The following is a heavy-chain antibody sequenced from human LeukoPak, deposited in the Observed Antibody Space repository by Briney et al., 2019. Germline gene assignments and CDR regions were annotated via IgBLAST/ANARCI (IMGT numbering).Heavy chain of an antibody. V-gene: IGHV1-2*02. CDR1: GYTFTAYY. Sequence: ASVTVSFKSSGYTFTAYYMHWVRQPPGQGLEWMGWINPNSGGTNNAQKFQGRVTITRDTTISTAYIDLSKLRSDDTAVYYGASLYTGDNVYFDYWGQGTLVTVSS. D-gene: IGHD5-12*01. CDR3: ASLYTGDNVYFDY. J-gene: IGHJ4*02. CDR2: INPNSGGT.